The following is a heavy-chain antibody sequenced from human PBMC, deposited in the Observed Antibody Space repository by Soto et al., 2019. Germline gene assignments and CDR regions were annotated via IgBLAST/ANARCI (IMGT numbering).Heavy chain of an antibody. J-gene: IGHJ4*02. CDR2: IDPSDSYT. Sequence: GESLKISCKGSGYSSTSYWISWVRQMPGKGLEWMGRIDPSDSYTNYSPSFQGHVTISADKSISTAYLQWSSLKASDTAMYYCALTYYYDSSGYYYDYWGKGTLVTVSS. D-gene: IGHD3-22*01. CDR3: ALTYYYDSSGYYYDY. V-gene: IGHV5-10-1*01. CDR1: GYSSTSYW.